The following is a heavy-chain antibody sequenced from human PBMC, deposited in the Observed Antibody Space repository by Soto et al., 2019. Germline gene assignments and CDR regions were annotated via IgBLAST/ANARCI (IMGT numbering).Heavy chain of an antibody. CDR1: GYSFINYA. CDR2: INVGNGNP. CDR3: ARVVSSSSWYFDH. V-gene: IGHV1-3*01. D-gene: IGHD6-13*01. Sequence: QVQLVQSGAEVKKPGASVKVSCKASGYSFINYAIHWVRQAPGQRLEWMGWINVGNGNPKYSQKFQGRVTVTRDTSATTAYMELSGLRFEDTAVYYCARVVSSSSWYFDHWGQGTLVTVSS. J-gene: IGHJ4*02.